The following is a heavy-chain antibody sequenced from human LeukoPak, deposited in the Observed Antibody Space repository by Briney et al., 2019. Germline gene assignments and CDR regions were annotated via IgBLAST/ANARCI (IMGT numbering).Heavy chain of an antibody. J-gene: IGHJ4*02. V-gene: IGHV1-69*05. Sequence: GASVRVSCKASGGTFSSYAISWVRQAPGQGLEWMGGIIPIFGTANYAQKFQGRVTITTDESTSTAYMELSSLRSEDTAVYYCARVKEYSSSWYLGYWGQGTLVTVSS. D-gene: IGHD6-13*01. CDR2: IIPIFGTA. CDR3: ARVKEYSSSWYLGY. CDR1: GGTFSSYA.